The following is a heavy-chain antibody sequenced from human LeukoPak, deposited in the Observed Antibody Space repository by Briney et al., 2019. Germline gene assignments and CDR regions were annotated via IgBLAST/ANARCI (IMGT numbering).Heavy chain of an antibody. D-gene: IGHD2-2*01. CDR1: GFTFSSYA. CDR2: VSGSGDTT. CDR3: AKGPVVPIATYLFDF. Sequence: PGGSLRLSCAASGFTFSSYAMTWVRQAPGKGLEWVSAVSGSGDTTYYADSVQGRFSISRDNSKNTLYVQMNSLSPEDTAIYYCAKGPVVPIATYLFDFWGPGTLVIVSS. J-gene: IGHJ4*02. V-gene: IGHV3-23*01.